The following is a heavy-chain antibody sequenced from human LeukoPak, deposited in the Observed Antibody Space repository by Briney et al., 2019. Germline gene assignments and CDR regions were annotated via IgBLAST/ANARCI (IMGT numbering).Heavy chain of an antibody. CDR3: ASGAAGYHYYYYYYMDV. D-gene: IGHD6-13*01. J-gene: IGHJ6*03. Sequence: PGGSLRLSCAASGFTFSSYSMNWVRQAPGKGLEWVSPISSSSSYIYYADSVKGRFTISRDNAKNSLYLQMNSLRAEDTAVYYCASGAAGYHYYYYYYMDVWGKGTTVTVSS. CDR1: GFTFSSYS. CDR2: ISSSSSYI. V-gene: IGHV3-21*01.